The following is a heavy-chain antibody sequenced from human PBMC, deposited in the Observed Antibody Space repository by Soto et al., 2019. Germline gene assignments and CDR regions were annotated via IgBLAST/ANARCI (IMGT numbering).Heavy chain of an antibody. Sequence: QVQLVQSGAEVKKPGSSVKVSCKASGGTFSSYTISWVRQAPGQGPEWMGRIIPILGIANYAQKIQGRVTITADKSTSTAYMELSSLRSEDTAVYYCGVAGDYGDYADAFDIWGQGTMVTVSS. J-gene: IGHJ3*02. CDR1: GGTFSSYT. D-gene: IGHD4-17*01. CDR2: IIPILGIA. CDR3: GVAGDYGDYADAFDI. V-gene: IGHV1-69*02.